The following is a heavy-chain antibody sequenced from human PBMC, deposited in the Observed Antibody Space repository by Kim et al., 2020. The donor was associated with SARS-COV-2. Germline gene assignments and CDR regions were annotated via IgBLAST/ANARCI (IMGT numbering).Heavy chain of an antibody. CDR3: ARDHSGCSGGSCYPMLAN. V-gene: IGHV1-69*13. D-gene: IGHD2-15*01. J-gene: IGHJ4*02. Sequence: SVKVSCKASGGTFSSYAISWVRQAPGQGLEWMGGIIPIFGTANYAQKFQGRVTITADESTSTAYMELSSLRSEDTAVYYCARDHSGCSGGSCYPMLANWGQGTLVTVSS. CDR1: GGTFSSYA. CDR2: IIPIFGTA.